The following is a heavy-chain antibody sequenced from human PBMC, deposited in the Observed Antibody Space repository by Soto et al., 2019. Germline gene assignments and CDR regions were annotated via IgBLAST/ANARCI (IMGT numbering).Heavy chain of an antibody. CDR1: GGTFSSYA. CDR3: ARGPALRVATITYFDL. V-gene: IGHV1-69*13. CDR2: IIPIFGTA. Sequence: SVKVSCKASGGTFSSYAISWVRQAPGQGLEWMGGIIPIFGTANYAQKFQGRVTITADESTSTAYMELSSLRSEDTAVYYCARGPALRVATITYFDLWGRRTLVTVSS. J-gene: IGHJ2*01. D-gene: IGHD5-12*01.